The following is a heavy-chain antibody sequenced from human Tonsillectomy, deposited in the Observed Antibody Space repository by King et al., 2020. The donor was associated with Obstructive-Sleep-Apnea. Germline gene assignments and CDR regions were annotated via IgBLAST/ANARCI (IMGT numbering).Heavy chain of an antibody. Sequence: VQLVESGGDLVQPGRSLRLSCAASGFHFDDYGLHWARQGPGQGLEWVAGIRWSRGCIVYSSSLQGRFTISSDNAKNSLYLQMDSLRPEDTALYYCAKSFSSGWYVPFDFWGQGTLVTVSS. D-gene: IGHD6-19*01. J-gene: IGHJ4*02. CDR1: GFHFDDYG. CDR3: AKSFSSGWYVPFDF. V-gene: IGHV3-9*01. CDR2: IRWSRGCI.